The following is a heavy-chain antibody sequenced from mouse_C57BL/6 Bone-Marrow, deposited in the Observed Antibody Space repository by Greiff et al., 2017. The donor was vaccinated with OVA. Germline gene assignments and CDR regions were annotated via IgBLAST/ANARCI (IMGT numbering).Heavy chain of an antibody. J-gene: IGHJ4*01. CDR2: IDPETGGT. CDR3: TRGYSNYYAMDY. CDR1: GYTFTDYE. D-gene: IGHD2-5*01. V-gene: IGHV1-15*01. Sequence: VQLQQSGAELVRPGASVTLSCKASGYTFTDYEMHWVKQTPVHGLEWIGAIDPETGGTAYNQKFKGKAILTADKSSSTAYMVLRSLTSEDSAVYYWTRGYSNYYAMDYWGQGTSVTVSS.